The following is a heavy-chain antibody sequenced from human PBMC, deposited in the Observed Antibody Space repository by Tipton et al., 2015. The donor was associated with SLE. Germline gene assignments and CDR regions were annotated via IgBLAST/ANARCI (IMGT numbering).Heavy chain of an antibody. V-gene: IGHV4-39*07. D-gene: IGHD3-9*01. CDR1: GGSISSSSYY. CDR3: ARVTGGLIDY. J-gene: IGHJ4*02. CDR2: IYYSGST. Sequence: GLVKPSETLSLTCTVSGGSISSSSYYWGWIRQPPGKGLEWIGSIYYSGSTYYNPSLKSRVTISIDTSKNQFSLMLSSVTAADTALFYCARVTGGLIDYWGQGTLVTVSS.